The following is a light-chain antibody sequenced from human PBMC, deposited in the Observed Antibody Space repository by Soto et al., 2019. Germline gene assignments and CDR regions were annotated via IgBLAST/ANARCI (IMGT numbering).Light chain of an antibody. Sequence: DFQMTQSPSTLSASVGDRVTIICRASQSISSWLAWYQHKPGKAPKLLIHDASSLESGVPSRFSGSGSGTEFTLTITSLQPDDFATYYCQQYSTYPGTFGQGTKVEIK. V-gene: IGKV1-5*02. CDR3: QQYSTYPGT. J-gene: IGKJ1*01. CDR1: QSISSW. CDR2: DAS.